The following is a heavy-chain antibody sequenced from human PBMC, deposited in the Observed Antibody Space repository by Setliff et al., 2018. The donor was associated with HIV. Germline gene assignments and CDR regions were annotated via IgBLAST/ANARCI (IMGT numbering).Heavy chain of an antibody. J-gene: IGHJ4*02. Sequence: ETLSLTCGISDYSITSGYYWGWIRQPPGKGLEWIGSIYRSGSTYDNPSLKSRVTISFDTSKNQFSLKLSSATAADTAVYYCAKTIGRYFDIFDNWGQGTLVTVSS. CDR1: DYSITSGYY. V-gene: IGHV4-38-2*01. D-gene: IGHD3-9*01. CDR3: AKTIGRYFDIFDN. CDR2: IYRSGST.